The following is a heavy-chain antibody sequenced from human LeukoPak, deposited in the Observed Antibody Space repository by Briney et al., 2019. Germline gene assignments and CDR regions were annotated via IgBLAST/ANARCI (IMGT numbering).Heavy chain of an antibody. D-gene: IGHD5-12*01. J-gene: IGHJ3*02. CDR1: GFTVSSNY. CDR3: AREGYGPYDAFDI. Sequence: GGSLRLSCAASGFTVSSNYMNWVRQAPGKGLEWVSLIYSGGGTYYADSVKGRFTISRDNSKNTLYLQMNSLRAEDTAVYYCAREGYGPYDAFDIWGQGTMVTVSS. V-gene: IGHV3-53*01. CDR2: IYSGGGT.